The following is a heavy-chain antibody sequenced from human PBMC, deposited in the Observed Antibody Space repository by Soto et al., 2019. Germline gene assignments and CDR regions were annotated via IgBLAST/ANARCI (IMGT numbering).Heavy chain of an antibody. Sequence: GGSLRLSCAASGFTFSSYAMSWVRQAPGKGLEWVSAISGSGGSTYYADSVKGRFTISRDNSKNTLYLQMNSLRAEDTAVYYCAKGPPLYDSSGYYSDYWGQGTLVTVSS. V-gene: IGHV3-23*01. D-gene: IGHD3-22*01. CDR3: AKGPPLYDSSGYYSDY. CDR1: GFTFSSYA. CDR2: ISGSGGST. J-gene: IGHJ4*02.